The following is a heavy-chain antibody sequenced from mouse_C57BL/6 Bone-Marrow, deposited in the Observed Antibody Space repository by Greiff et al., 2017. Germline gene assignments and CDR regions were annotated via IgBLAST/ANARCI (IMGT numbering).Heavy chain of an antibody. CDR3: ARGYDYDYAMDY. J-gene: IGHJ4*01. Sequence: QLQEPGPELVKPGASVKISCKASGYSFTDYNMNWVKQSNGKSLEWIGEINPNYGTTSYNQKFKGKATLTVDQSSSTAYMQLNSLTSDDSAVYYCARGYDYDYAMDYWGQGTSVTVSS. CDR1: GYSFTDYN. CDR2: INPNYGTT. D-gene: IGHD2-4*01. V-gene: IGHV1-39*01.